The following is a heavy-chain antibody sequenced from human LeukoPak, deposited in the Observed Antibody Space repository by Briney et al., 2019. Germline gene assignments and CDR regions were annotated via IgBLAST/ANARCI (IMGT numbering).Heavy chain of an antibody. CDR2: INTDGSST. J-gene: IGHJ4*02. CDR3: ATDRSSIAVRPH. V-gene: IGHV3-74*01. Sequence: GGSLRLSCAASGFTFSSYWMHWVRQAPGKGLVWVSRINTDGSSTNYADSVKGRFTISRDNAKNTLYLQMNSLRAEDTAVYYCATDRSSIAVRPHWGQGTQVTVYS. D-gene: IGHD6-6*01. CDR1: GFTFSSYW.